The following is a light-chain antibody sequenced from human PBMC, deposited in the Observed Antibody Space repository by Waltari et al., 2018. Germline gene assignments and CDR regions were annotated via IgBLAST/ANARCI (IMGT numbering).Light chain of an antibody. Sequence: QSGLTQPPSASGTPGQRVTISCSGSNSNIGDNTVNWYQMLPGTAPKLLIYTNYPRPLGVPDRFAASKAGTSASLAITGLQSEDEALYYCAAWDDTLNGPVFGGGTQVTVL. V-gene: IGLV1-44*01. CDR3: AAWDDTLNGPV. CDR2: TNY. CDR1: NSNIGDNT. J-gene: IGLJ2*01.